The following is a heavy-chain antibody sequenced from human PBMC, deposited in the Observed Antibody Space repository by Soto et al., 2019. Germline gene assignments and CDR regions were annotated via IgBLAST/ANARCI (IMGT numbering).Heavy chain of an antibody. CDR2: IYYSGST. V-gene: IGHV4-59*01. J-gene: IGHJ5*02. CDR1: GGSISSYY. Sequence: TSETLSLTCTVSGGSISSYYWSWIRQPPGKGLEWIGYIYYSGSTNYNPSLKSRVTISVDTSKNQFSLKLSSVTAADTAVYYCARGLSDYGSGSYYSWFDPWGQGTLVTVSS. CDR3: ARGLSDYGSGSYYSWFDP. D-gene: IGHD3-10*01.